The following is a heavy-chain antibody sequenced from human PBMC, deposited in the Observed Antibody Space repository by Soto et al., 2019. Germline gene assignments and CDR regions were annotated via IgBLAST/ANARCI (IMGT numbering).Heavy chain of an antibody. D-gene: IGHD3-10*01. CDR3: ARELDSGY. V-gene: IGHV3-74*01. CDR2: INGDGSST. J-gene: IGHJ4*02. Sequence: EVQLVESGGDLVQPGGSLRLSCAASGFTFSSHWMHWVRQAPGKGLVWVSRINGDGSSTTYADSVKGRFTISRDNAKNPLYLQMNSLRADDTAVYYCARELDSGYWGQGTLVTVSS. CDR1: GFTFSSHW.